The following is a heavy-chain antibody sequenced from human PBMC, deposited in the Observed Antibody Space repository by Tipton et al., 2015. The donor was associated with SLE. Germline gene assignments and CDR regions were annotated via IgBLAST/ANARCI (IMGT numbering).Heavy chain of an antibody. CDR2: IRSKAYGGTT. Sequence: SLRLSRTASGFTFRGYTLTWVRQAPGKGLEWVGFIRSKAYGGTTEYAASVKGRFSLSRDDSKSIAYLQMNSLKTEDTAVFYCTRAMGRSSWYYFDYWGQGTLVTVSS. D-gene: IGHD6-13*01. V-gene: IGHV3-49*04. J-gene: IGHJ4*02. CDR3: TRAMGRSSWYYFDY. CDR1: GFTFRGYT.